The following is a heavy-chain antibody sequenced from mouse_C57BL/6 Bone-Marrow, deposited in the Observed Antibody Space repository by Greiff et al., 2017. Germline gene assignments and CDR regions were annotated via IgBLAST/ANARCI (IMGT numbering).Heavy chain of an antibody. CDR2: INYDGSST. V-gene: IGHV5-16*01. CDR1: GFTFSDYY. J-gene: IGHJ4*01. D-gene: IGHD2-3*01. Sequence: EVKVVESEGGLVQPGSSMKLSCPASGFTFSDYYMAWVRQVPEKGLEWVANINYDGSSTYYLDSLKSRFFISRDNAKNILYLQMSSLKSEDTATYYCARGEDGYYYAMDYWGQGTSVTVST. CDR3: ARGEDGYYYAMDY.